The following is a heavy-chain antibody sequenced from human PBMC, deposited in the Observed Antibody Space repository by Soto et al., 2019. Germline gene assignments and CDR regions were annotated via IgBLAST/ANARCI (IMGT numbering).Heavy chain of an antibody. V-gene: IGHV4-4*02. J-gene: IGHJ4*02. D-gene: IGHD6-13*01. CDR2: VYRTGST. Sequence: QVQLQESGPGLVKPSGTLSLTCAVSGGSISTSNWWSWVRQPPGKGLEWIGEVYRTGSTNYNPSLESRLTISVDKSKTQCSLTMTSVTAADTAVYYCAGARATIAAAAIFDCWGQGTLVTVSS. CDR1: GGSISTSNW. CDR3: AGARATIAAAAIFDC.